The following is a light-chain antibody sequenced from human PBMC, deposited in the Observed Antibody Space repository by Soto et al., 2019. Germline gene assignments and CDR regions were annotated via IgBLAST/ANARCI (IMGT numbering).Light chain of an antibody. CDR1: SSDVGAYNY. V-gene: IGLV2-8*01. CDR2: EVS. J-gene: IGLJ3*02. Sequence: QSVLTQPPSASGSPGQSVTISCPGTSSDVGAYNYVCWYQQYPGKAPKLMIYEVSKRPSGVPDRFSGSKSGKTASLTVSGHQPEDEAYYYCTSYAGSALLVFGGGTKLTVL. CDR3: TSYAGSALLV.